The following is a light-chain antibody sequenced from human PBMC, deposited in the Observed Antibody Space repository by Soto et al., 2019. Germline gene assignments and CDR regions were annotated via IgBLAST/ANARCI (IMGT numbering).Light chain of an antibody. V-gene: IGLV2-8*01. CDR2: EVT. CDR3: SSYAGSNNFV. CDR1: SSDVGGYNY. J-gene: IGLJ1*01. Sequence: ALTQPPSASGSPGQSVTISCTGTSSDVGGYNYVSWYQQHPGNAPKLMIYEVTKRPSGVPDRFSGSKSGNTASLTVSGLQAEDEADYYCSSYAGSNNFVFGTGTKLTVL.